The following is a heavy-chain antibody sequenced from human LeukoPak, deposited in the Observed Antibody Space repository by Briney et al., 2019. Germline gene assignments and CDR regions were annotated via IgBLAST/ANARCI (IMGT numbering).Heavy chain of an antibody. D-gene: IGHD3-10*01. Sequence: GGSLRLSCAASGFTVSSNYMSWVRQARGKGLEWVSIIYSGGSTYYADSVKGRFTISRDNSKNTLYLQMNSLRAEDTAVYYCARDLAGWGYPRGFDYWGQGTLVTVSS. J-gene: IGHJ4*02. CDR1: GFTVSSNY. CDR2: IYSGGST. CDR3: ARDLAGWGYPRGFDY. V-gene: IGHV3-53*01.